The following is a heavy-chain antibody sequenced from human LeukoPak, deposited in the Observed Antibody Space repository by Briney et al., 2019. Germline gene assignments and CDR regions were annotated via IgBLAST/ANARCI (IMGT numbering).Heavy chain of an antibody. D-gene: IGHD3-22*01. CDR3: AKEPRSYGYFDYYDSSGYYSGSYYFDY. V-gene: IGHV3-30*02. CDR1: GFTFSSYG. Sequence: PGGSLRLSCAASGFTFSSYGMHWVRQAPGKGLEWVAFIRYDGSNKYYADSVKGRFTISRDNSKNTLYLQMNSLRAEDTAVYYCAKEPRSYGYFDYYDSSGYYSGSYYFDYWGQGTLVTVSS. J-gene: IGHJ4*02. CDR2: IRYDGSNK.